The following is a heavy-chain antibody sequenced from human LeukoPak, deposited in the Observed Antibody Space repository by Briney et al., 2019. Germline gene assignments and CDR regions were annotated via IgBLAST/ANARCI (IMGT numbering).Heavy chain of an antibody. Sequence: GRSLRLSCAASGFTFSSYGMHWVRQAPGKGLEWVTVISYDGRNIYYADSVKGRFTISRDNSKNTLYLQMNSLRAGDTAVYYCAKAFGYCSGGSCYYYYYGMDVWGKGTTVTVSS. CDR2: ISYDGRNI. J-gene: IGHJ6*04. V-gene: IGHV3-30*18. D-gene: IGHD2-15*01. CDR1: GFTFSSYG. CDR3: AKAFGYCSGGSCYYYYYGMDV.